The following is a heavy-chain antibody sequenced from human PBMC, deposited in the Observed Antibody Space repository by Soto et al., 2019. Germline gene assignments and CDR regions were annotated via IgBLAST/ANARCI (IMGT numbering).Heavy chain of an antibody. D-gene: IGHD4-17*01. CDR2: IYTGGTT. J-gene: IGHJ5*02. CDR1: GFTVSSSNY. CDR3: ARDQTTGDWFDA. V-gene: IGHV3-53*01. Sequence: GGSLRLSCVVSGFTVSSSNYMSWVRQAPGKGLEWVSVIYTGGTTYYADSVKGRFTISRDNAKNTVYLQMNSLRADDTAVYYCARDQTTGDWFDAWGQGALVTVS.